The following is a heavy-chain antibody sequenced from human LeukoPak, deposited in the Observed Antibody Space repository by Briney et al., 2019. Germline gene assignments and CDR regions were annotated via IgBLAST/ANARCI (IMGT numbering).Heavy chain of an antibody. V-gene: IGHV4-61*02. J-gene: IGHJ4*02. CDR2: IYTSGGT. Sequence: SQTLSLTCTVSGGSISSGSYYWGWIRQPAGKGLEWIGRIYTSGGTNYNPSLESRVTISMDTSKNHFSLTLSSVTAADTAVYYCATERSDFWSGYYDHWGQGTLVTVSS. CDR3: ATERSDFWSGYYDH. D-gene: IGHD3-3*01. CDR1: GGSISSGSYY.